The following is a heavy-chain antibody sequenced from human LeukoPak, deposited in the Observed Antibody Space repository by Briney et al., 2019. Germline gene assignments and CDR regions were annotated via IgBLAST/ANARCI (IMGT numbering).Heavy chain of an antibody. V-gene: IGHV3-11*01. CDR3: VDSSGYYYPEYFQH. CDR2: ISSSGGTI. D-gene: IGHD3-22*01. Sequence: GALRLSCAASGFTFSDYYMSWIRQAPGKGLEWVSYISSSGGTIYYADSVKGRFTISRDNAKNSLYLQMNSLRAEDTAVYYCVDSSGYYYPEYFQHWGQGTLVTVSS. J-gene: IGHJ1*01. CDR1: GFTFSDYY.